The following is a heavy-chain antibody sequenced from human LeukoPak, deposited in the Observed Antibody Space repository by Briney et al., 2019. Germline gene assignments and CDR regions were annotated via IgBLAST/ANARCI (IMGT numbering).Heavy chain of an antibody. D-gene: IGHD3-9*01. CDR1: GFTVSSNY. Sequence: GGSLRLSCAASGFTVSSNYMSWVRQAPGKGLEWVSVIYSGGSTYYADSVKGRFTISRDNSKSTLYLQMNSLRAEDTAVYYCAREGTYYDILTGYSFGWFDPWGQGTLVTVSS. V-gene: IGHV3-66*01. J-gene: IGHJ5*02. CDR2: IYSGGST. CDR3: AREGTYYDILTGYSFGWFDP.